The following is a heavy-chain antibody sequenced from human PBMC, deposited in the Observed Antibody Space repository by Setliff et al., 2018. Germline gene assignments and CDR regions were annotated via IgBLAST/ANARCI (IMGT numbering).Heavy chain of an antibody. Sequence: PGGXXRLXXYXLGFSLRXXXXXWIRQAPGKGLEWVSYITNSGXTIYXANXVRGRFTISRDSAKNSLHLQMTSLSAEDTAVYYCARRLPYFGMDVWGQGTTVTVSS. D-gene: IGHD2-15*01. CDR1: GFSLRXXX. J-gene: IGHJ6*02. CDR2: ITNSGXTI. V-gene: IGHV3-11*04. CDR3: ARRLPYFGMDV.